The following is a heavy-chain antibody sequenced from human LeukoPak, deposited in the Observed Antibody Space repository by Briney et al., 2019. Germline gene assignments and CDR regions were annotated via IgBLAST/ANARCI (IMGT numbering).Heavy chain of an antibody. V-gene: IGHV3-53*01. D-gene: IGHD6-19*01. CDR3: ARSRRQWLDFDY. Sequence: GGSLRPSRAASGFTVSSNYMSWVRQAPGKGLEWVSVIYSGGSTYYADSVKGRFTISRDNSKNTLYLQMNSLRAEDTAVYYCARSRRQWLDFDYWGQGTLVTVSS. J-gene: IGHJ4*02. CDR2: IYSGGST. CDR1: GFTVSSNY.